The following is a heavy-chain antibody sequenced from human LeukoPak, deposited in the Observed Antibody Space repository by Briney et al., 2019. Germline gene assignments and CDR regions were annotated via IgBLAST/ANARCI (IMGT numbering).Heavy chain of an antibody. CDR1: GGSISSSNW. J-gene: IGHJ5*02. D-gene: IGHD1-26*01. CDR2: IYHSGST. V-gene: IGHV4-4*02. Sequence: SGTLSLTCAVSGGSISSSNWWSWVRQPPGKGLEWIGEIYHSGSTNYNPSLKSRVTISVDKSKNQFSLKLSSVTAADTAVYYCARDSGGSGSYYGWFDPWGQGTLVTVSS. CDR3: ARDSGGSGSYYGWFDP.